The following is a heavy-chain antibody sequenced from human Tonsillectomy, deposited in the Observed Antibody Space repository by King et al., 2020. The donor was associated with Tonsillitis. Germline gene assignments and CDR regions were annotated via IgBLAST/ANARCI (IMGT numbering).Heavy chain of an antibody. J-gene: IGHJ4*02. V-gene: IGHV3-30*18. D-gene: IGHD3-9*01. CDR2: ISYDGSNK. CDR3: AKDVAERYFACLLPDY. Sequence: VQLVESGGGVVQPGRSLRLSCAASGFTFSSYGMHWVRQAPGKGLEWVAVISYDGSNKYYADSVKGRFTISRDNSKNTRYLQMNSLRAEDTAVYYCAKDVAERYFACLLPDYWGQGTLVTVSS. CDR1: GFTFSSYG.